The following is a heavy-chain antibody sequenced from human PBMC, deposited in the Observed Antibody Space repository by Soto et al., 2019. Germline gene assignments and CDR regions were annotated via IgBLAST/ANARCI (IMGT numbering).Heavy chain of an antibody. Sequence: QVQLVQSGAEVKKPGSSVKVSCTASGGTFSSYAISWVRQAPGQGLEWMGGIIPVFGTANYAQKFQVRVKITADESTSTPYMELSILRIADSAVYVYAREVVAAAGRWFDCWGQGTLVTVSS. CDR2: IIPVFGTA. V-gene: IGHV1-69*01. CDR1: GGTFSSYA. CDR3: AREVVAAAGRWFDC. D-gene: IGHD6-13*01. J-gene: IGHJ4*02.